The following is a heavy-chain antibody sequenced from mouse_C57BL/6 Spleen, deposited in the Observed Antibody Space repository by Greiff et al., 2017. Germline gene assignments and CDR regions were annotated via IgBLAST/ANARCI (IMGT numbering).Heavy chain of an antibody. V-gene: IGHV1-4*01. Sequence: VQGVESGAELARPGASVKMSCKASGYTFTSYTMHWVKQRPGQGLEWIGYINPSSGYTKYNQKFKDKATLTADKSSSTAYMQLSSLTSEDSAVYYCARGNGSDWFAYWGQGTLVTVSA. D-gene: IGHD1-1*01. J-gene: IGHJ3*01. CDR1: GYTFTSYT. CDR3: ARGNGSDWFAY. CDR2: INPSSGYT.